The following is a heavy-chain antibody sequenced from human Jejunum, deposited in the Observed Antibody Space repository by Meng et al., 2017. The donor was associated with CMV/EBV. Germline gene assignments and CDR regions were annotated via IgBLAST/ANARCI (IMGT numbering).Heavy chain of an antibody. CDR1: GFTFSSYW. CDR3: AKEGGLYFDY. Sequence: EVQLVESGGGLVQPGGSLRLSCAASGFTFSSYWIHWVRQVPGKGLVWVSRVNTDESRTNYADSVEGRFTISRDNSENTMYLQVNSLTLEDTAVYYCAKEGGLYFDYWGQGILVTVSS. J-gene: IGHJ4*02. V-gene: IGHV3-74*01. CDR2: VNTDESRT. D-gene: IGHD6-25*01.